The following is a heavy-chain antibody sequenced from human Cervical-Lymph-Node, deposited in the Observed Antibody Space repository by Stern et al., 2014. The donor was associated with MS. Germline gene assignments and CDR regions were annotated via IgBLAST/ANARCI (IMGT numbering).Heavy chain of an antibody. D-gene: IGHD2-15*01. J-gene: IGHJ4*02. CDR3: ARDSIAVPAKTGDY. Sequence: QVQLVESGAEVKKPGASVKVSCEASGYTFTSYGISWVRQAPGQGLEWMGWISGYNDNTKYTQKVQGRVTMPTDTSTSTAYMELRSLRSDDTAVYYCARDSIAVPAKTGDYWGQGTLVTVSS. CDR2: ISGYNDNT. V-gene: IGHV1-18*01. CDR1: GYTFTSYG.